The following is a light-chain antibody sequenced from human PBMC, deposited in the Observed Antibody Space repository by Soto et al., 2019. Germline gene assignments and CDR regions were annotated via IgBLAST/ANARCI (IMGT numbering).Light chain of an antibody. CDR1: QSISDW. J-gene: IGKJ1*01. V-gene: IGKV1-5*01. Sequence: DIQMTQSPSTLSASVGDRVTITCRASQSISDWLAWFQLKPGKAPKLLIYDASSLESGVPSRFSGSGSGTEFTLTISSLQADDFATYYCQQYNSYSGTFGQGTKVDIK. CDR2: DAS. CDR3: QQYNSYSGT.